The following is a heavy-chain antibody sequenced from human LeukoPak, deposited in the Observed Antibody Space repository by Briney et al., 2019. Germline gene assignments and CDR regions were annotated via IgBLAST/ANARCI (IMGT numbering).Heavy chain of an antibody. D-gene: IGHD3-22*01. CDR1: GFTFSSYA. Sequence: GGSLRLSCAPSGFTFSSYAMHWVRQAPGKGLEWVAVISYDGSNKDYADSVKGRFTIPRDNSKNTLYLQMNSLRAEDTAVYYCARTNYYDSSGYYPTLYGYFDYWGQGTLVTVSS. CDR3: ARTNYYDSSGYYPTLYGYFDY. CDR2: ISYDGSNK. J-gene: IGHJ4*02. V-gene: IGHV3-30*01.